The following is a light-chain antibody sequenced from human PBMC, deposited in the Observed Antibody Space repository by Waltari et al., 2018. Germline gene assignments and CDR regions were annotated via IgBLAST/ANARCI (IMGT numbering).Light chain of an antibody. J-gene: IGLJ2*01. V-gene: IGLV2-11*01. Sequence: QSALTQPRSVSGSPGQSVTISCTGTSSDVGGYDFVSWYQQHPDKAPKLMIYDVTKRPPAVPDRFSGSKSGNTASLTISGLQTEYEAAYYCCSFAGSYTSYVIFGGGTKLTVL. CDR3: CSFAGSYTSYVI. CDR1: SSDVGGYDF. CDR2: DVT.